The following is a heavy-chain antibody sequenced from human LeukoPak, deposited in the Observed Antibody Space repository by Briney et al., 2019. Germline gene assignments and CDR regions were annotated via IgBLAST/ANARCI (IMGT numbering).Heavy chain of an antibody. Sequence: SETLSLTCTVSGGSISSGGYYWSWIRQHPGKGLEWIGYIYYSGSTYYNPSLKSRVTISVDTSKNQFSLKLSSVTAADTAVYYCARDGAVVVPAATYWFDPWGQGTLVTVSS. D-gene: IGHD2-2*01. CDR3: ARDGAVVVPAATYWFDP. CDR1: GGSISSGGYY. V-gene: IGHV4-31*03. J-gene: IGHJ5*02. CDR2: IYYSGST.